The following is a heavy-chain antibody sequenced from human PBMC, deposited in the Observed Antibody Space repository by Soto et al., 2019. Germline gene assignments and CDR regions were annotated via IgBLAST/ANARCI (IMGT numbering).Heavy chain of an antibody. V-gene: IGHV4-59*08. CDR2: IYYSGST. Sequence: SETLSLTCTVSGGSISSYYWSWIRQPPGKGLEWIGYIYYSGSTNYNPSLKSRVTISVDTSKNQFSLKLSSVTAADTAVYYCGRVKDYDILTGPPGSWWFDPWGQGTLVTVSS. D-gene: IGHD3-9*01. J-gene: IGHJ5*02. CDR3: GRVKDYDILTGPPGSWWFDP. CDR1: GGSISSYY.